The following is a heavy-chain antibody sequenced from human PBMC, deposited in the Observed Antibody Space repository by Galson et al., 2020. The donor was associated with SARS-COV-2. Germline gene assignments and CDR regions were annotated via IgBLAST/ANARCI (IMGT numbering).Heavy chain of an antibody. CDR3: ARDNGYYDSSGYLYYYYGMDV. CDR1: GGSISSGGYY. Sequence: SETLSLTCTVSGGSISSGGYYWSWIRQHPGKGLEWIGYIYYSGSTYYNPSLKSRVTISVDTSKNQFSLKLSSVTAADTAVYYCARDNGYYDSSGYLYYYYGMDVWGQGTTVTVSS. V-gene: IGHV4-31*03. J-gene: IGHJ6*02. CDR2: IYYSGST. D-gene: IGHD3-22*01.